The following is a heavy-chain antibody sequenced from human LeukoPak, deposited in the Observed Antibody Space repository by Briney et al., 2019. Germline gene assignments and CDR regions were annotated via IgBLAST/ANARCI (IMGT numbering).Heavy chain of an antibody. Sequence: PSETLSLTCTVSGGSISSGGYYWSWIRQHPGKGLEWIGYIYYSGNTYYNPSLTSRITISVDTSKNQFSLKLSSVTAADTAVYYCAGAAVVISATLVYYFDYWGQGTPVTVSS. CDR1: GGSISSGGYY. CDR2: IYYSGNT. D-gene: IGHD4-23*01. CDR3: AGAAVVISATLVYYFDY. J-gene: IGHJ4*02. V-gene: IGHV4-31*03.